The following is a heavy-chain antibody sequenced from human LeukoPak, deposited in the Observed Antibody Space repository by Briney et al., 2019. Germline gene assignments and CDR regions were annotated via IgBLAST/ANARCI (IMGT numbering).Heavy chain of an antibody. CDR2: IIPIFGTA. J-gene: IGHJ3*02. V-gene: IGHV1-69*01. D-gene: IGHD3-3*01. CDR3: ARGQSGYSRGGRKGAFDI. CDR1: GGTFCSYA. Sequence: GSSVKVSCKASGGTFCSYAISWVRQAPGQGLEWMGGIIPIFGTANYAQKFQGRVTITADESTSTAYMELSSLRSEDTAVYYCARGQSGYSRGGRKGAFDIWGQGTMVTVSS.